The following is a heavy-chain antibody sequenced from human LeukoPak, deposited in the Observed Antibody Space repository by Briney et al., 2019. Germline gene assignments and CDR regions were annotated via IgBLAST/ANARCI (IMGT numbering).Heavy chain of an antibody. V-gene: IGHV3-30*18. CDR3: AKGGDYFDY. Sequence: GGSLRLSCAASGFTFSSYGMHWVRQAPGKGLEWVAVISYDGSNKYYADSVKGRFTISRDNSKNTLYLQMNSLRAEDTAVYYCAKGGDYFDYWGQGPLVRVFS. CDR1: GFTFSSYG. CDR2: ISYDGSNK. J-gene: IGHJ4*02.